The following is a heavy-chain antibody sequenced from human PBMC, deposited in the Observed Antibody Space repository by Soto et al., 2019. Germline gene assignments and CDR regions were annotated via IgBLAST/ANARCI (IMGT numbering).Heavy chain of an antibody. V-gene: IGHV3-64*01. J-gene: IGHJ4*02. Sequence: GGSLRLSCAASGFTFSSYAMHWVRQAPGKGLEYVSAISSNGGSTYYANSVKGRFTISRDNSKNTLYLQMGSLRAEDMAVYYCARDIYYDASGYFDYWGQGTQVTVSS. CDR1: GFTFSSYA. CDR3: ARDIYYDASGYFDY. D-gene: IGHD3-22*01. CDR2: ISSNGGST.